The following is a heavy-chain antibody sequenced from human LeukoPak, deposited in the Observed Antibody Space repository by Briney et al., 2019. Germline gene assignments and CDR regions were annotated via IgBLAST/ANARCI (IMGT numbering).Heavy chain of an antibody. Sequence: SETLSLTCTVSGGSISSYYWSWIRQPPGKGLEWIGYIYYSGSTNYNPSLKSRVTISVDTSKNQFSLKLSSVTAADTAVYYCARHGWGYYGSGSYFSFDYWGQGTLVTVPS. CDR1: GGSISSYY. J-gene: IGHJ4*02. CDR3: ARHGWGYYGSGSYFSFDY. V-gene: IGHV4-59*08. CDR2: IYYSGST. D-gene: IGHD3-10*01.